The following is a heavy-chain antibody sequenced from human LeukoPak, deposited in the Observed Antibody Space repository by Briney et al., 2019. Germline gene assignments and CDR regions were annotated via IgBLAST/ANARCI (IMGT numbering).Heavy chain of an antibody. J-gene: IGHJ4*02. V-gene: IGHV7-4-1*02. CDR3: AREWLAPDY. CDR2: INTNTGNP. D-gene: IGHD6-19*01. Sequence: ASVKVSCKASGYTFTGYYMHWVRQAPGQGLEWMGWINTNTGNPTYAQGFTGRFVFSLDTSVSTAYLQISSLKAEDTAVYYCAREWLAPDYWGQGTLVTVSS. CDR1: GYTFTGYY.